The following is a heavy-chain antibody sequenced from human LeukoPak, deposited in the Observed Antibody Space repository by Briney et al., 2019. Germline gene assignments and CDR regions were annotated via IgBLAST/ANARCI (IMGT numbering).Heavy chain of an antibody. CDR1: GFTFSSYS. CDR3: AREHSSGWLSYGTYYFDY. V-gene: IGHV3-21*01. J-gene: IGHJ4*02. Sequence: GGSLRLSCAASGFTFSSYSMNWVRQAPGKGLEWVSSISSSSSYIYYADSVKGRFTISRDNAKNTLYLQMNSLRAEDTAVYYCAREHSSGWLSYGTYYFDYWGQGTLVTVSS. D-gene: IGHD6-19*01. CDR2: ISSSSSYI.